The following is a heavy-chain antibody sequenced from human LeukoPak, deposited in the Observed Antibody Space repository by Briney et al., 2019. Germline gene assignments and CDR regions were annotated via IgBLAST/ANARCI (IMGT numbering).Heavy chain of an antibody. V-gene: IGHV3-23*01. CDR2: ISGSGGST. D-gene: IGHD1-26*01. Sequence: PGGSLRLSCAASGFTFSSYAMSWVRKAPGKGLEWVSAISGSGGSTYYADSVKGRFTISRDNSKNTLYLQMNSLRAEDTAVYYCAKAPRYSGSYYTFDYWGQGTLVTVSS. CDR3: AKAPRYSGSYYTFDY. CDR1: GFTFSSYA. J-gene: IGHJ4*02.